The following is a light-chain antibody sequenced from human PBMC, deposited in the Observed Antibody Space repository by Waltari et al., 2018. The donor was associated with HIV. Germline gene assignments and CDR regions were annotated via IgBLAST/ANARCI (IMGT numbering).Light chain of an antibody. CDR1: ALPKHY. J-gene: IGLJ2*01. CDR3: QSADSSGTYVV. Sequence: SYELTQPPSVSVSPGQTARITCAGDALPKHYAYWYQQKPGQAPVLVIYKDSERPSGIPERFSGSSSGTTVTLTISGVQAEDEADYYCQSADSSGTYVVFGGGTKLTVL. V-gene: IGLV3-25*03. CDR2: KDS.